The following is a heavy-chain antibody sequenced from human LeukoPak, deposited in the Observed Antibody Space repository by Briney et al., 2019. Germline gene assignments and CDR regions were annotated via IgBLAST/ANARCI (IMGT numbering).Heavy chain of an antibody. CDR3: ARRYCSGGSCPSAREVDPAVYYYGMDV. CDR1: GYTFTSYY. J-gene: IGHJ6*02. V-gene: IGHV1-2*06. D-gene: IGHD2-15*01. Sequence: WASVKVSCKASGYTFTSYYMHWVRQAPGQGLEWMGRINPNSGGTNYAQKFQGRVTMTRDTSISTAYMELSRLRSDDTAVYYCARRYCSGGSCPSAREVDPAVYYYGMDVWGQGTTVTVSS. CDR2: INPNSGGT.